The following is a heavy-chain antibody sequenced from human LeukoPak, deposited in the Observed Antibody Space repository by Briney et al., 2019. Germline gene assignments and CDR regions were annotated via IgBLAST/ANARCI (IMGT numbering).Heavy chain of an antibody. CDR2: INPNSGGT. J-gene: IGHJ4*02. D-gene: IGHD3-10*01. CDR1: GYTFTGYY. V-gene: IGHV1-2*02. CDR3: ARSPYYGSGSHVGY. Sequence: GASVKVSCRASGYTFTGYYMHWVRQAPGQGLEWMGWINPNSGGTNYAQKFQGRVTMTRDTSISTAYMELSRLRSDDTAVYYCARSPYYGSGSHVGYWGQGTLVTVSS.